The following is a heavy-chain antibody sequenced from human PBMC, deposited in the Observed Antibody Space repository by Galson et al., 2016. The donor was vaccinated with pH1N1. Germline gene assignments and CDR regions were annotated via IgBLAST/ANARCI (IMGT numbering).Heavy chain of an antibody. CDR3: AKVPHSSGWYSKAPSTFDI. CDR1: GFSFRFYG. D-gene: IGHD6-19*01. V-gene: IGHV3-30*18. Sequence: SLRLSCAASGFSFRFYGMHWVRQAPGKGLEWVAVISYDGRETSSADSVKGRFTISRDNSRNTLYLQMNSLKTEGTAVYYCAKVPHSSGWYSKAPSTFDIWGQGTMVTVSS. J-gene: IGHJ3*02. CDR2: ISYDGRET.